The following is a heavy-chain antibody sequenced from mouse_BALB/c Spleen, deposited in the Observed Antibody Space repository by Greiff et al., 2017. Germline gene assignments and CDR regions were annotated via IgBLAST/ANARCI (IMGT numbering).Heavy chain of an antibody. V-gene: IGHV5-4*02. CDR1: GFTFSDYY. CDR2: ISDGGSYT. CDR3: ALYYCAMDY. Sequence: EVKLVESGGGLVKPGGSLKLSCAASGFTFSDYYMYWVRQTPEKRLEWVATISDGGSYTYYPDSVKGRCTISRDNAKNNLYLQMSSLKSEDTAMYYCALYYCAMDYWGQGTSVTVSS. J-gene: IGHJ4*01.